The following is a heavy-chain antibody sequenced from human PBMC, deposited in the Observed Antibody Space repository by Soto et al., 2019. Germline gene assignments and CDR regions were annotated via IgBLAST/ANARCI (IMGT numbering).Heavy chain of an antibody. CDR1: GYTFTSYD. CDR2: MNPNNGAT. V-gene: IGHV1-8*01. J-gene: IGHJ4*02. Sequence: QVQLVQSGAEVKKPGASVKVSCKPSGYTFTSYDINWVRQATGQGPEWMGWMNPNNGATGYAQKFQGRVTMTMDTTMTTAYMELSSLRSEDTAVYYCARGYGSYFDYWGQGALVTVSS. D-gene: IGHD3-10*01. CDR3: ARGYGSYFDY.